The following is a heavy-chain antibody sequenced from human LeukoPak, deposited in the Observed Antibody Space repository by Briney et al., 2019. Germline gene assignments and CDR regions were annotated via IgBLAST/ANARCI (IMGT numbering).Heavy chain of an antibody. D-gene: IGHD4-17*01. CDR2: IYYSGST. CDR3: ARGLTTVTFPDAFDI. J-gene: IGHJ3*02. Sequence: SQTLSLTCTVSGGSISSGGYYWSWIRQHPGKGLEWIGYIYYSGSTYYNPSLKSRVTISVDTSKNQFSLKLSSVTAADTAVYYCARGLTTVTFPDAFDIWGQGTMVTVPS. V-gene: IGHV4-31*03. CDR1: GGSISSGGYY.